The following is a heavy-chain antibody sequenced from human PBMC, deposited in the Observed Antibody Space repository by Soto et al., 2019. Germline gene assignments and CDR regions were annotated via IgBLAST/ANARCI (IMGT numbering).Heavy chain of an antibody. J-gene: IGHJ4*02. CDR1: GYTFRIYG. CDR3: ARKGTGAPVDY. D-gene: IGHD1-1*01. V-gene: IGHV1-18*01. Sequence: QVQLVQSGAEVKKPGASVKVSCKASGYTFRIYGITWVRQAPGQGLEWMGWISANDGNTHYAQKFQGRVTMTTDTSTSTAYMEMRSLRSDDTAVYYCARKGTGAPVDYWGQGTLVTVSS. CDR2: ISANDGNT.